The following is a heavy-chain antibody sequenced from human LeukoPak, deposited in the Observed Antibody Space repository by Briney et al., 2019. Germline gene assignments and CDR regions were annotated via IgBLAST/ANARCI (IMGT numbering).Heavy chain of an antibody. Sequence: ASVKVSCKASGYTFTSYDINWVRRATGQGLEWMGWMNPNSGGTNYAQKFQGRVTMTRDTSISTAYMELSRLRSDDTAVYYCARDLSMVRGVIITAYFDYWGQGALVTVSS. J-gene: IGHJ4*02. V-gene: IGHV1-2*02. CDR1: GYTFTSYD. D-gene: IGHD3-10*01. CDR2: MNPNSGGT. CDR3: ARDLSMVRGVIITAYFDY.